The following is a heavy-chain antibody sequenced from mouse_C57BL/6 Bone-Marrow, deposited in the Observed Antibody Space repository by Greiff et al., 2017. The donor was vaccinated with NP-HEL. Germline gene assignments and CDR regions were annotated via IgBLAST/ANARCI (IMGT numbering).Heavy chain of an antibody. CDR3: ALITTGVATDFDY. Sequence: EVKLVESGGGLVKPGGSLKLSCAASGFTFSDYGMHWVRQAPETGLEWVAYISSGSSTIYYADTVKGRFTISRDNAKNTLVLQMTSLRSEDTAMYYCALITTGVATDFDYWGQGTTLTVSS. D-gene: IGHD1-1*01. V-gene: IGHV5-17*01. CDR2: ISSGSSTI. J-gene: IGHJ2*01. CDR1: GFTFSDYG.